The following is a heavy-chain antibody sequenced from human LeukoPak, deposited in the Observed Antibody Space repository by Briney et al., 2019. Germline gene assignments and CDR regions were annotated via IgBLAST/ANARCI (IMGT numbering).Heavy chain of an antibody. D-gene: IGHD2-15*01. CDR3: AKSGLNRFDY. CDR2: IRYDGSNK. J-gene: IGHJ4*02. V-gene: IGHV3-30*02. CDR1: GFTFSSYG. Sequence: GGSLRLSCAASGFTFSSYGMHWVRQAPGKGLEWVAFIRYDGSNKYYADSVKGRFTTSRDNSKNTLYLQVNSLRAEDTAVYYCAKSGLNRFDYWGQGTLVTVSS.